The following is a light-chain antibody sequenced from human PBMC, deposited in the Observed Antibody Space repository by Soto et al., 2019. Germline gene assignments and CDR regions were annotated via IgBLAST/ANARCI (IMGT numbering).Light chain of an antibody. CDR3: QQYGTAPIT. CDR1: QSVSSY. Sequence: EMGVTNSASTLSLSPGERATLSCRASQSVSSYLLWYQQKPGQAPRLLIYDASNRASGTPARFSGSGSGTGFTLTISRVEPEDFAVYYCQQYGTAPITFGQGTRLEIK. J-gene: IGKJ5*01. V-gene: IGKV3-20*01. CDR2: DAS.